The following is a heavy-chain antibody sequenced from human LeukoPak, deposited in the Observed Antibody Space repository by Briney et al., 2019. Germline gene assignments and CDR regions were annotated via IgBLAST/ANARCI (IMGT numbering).Heavy chain of an antibody. CDR3: AREWGSNRYYSDAFNL. Sequence: YYSGSTKYNPSLKSRVTISLDTSKNQFSLKLRSVTAADTAVYYCAREWGSNRYYSDAFNLWGQGTMVTVSS. D-gene: IGHD2/OR15-2a*01. CDR2: YYSGST. V-gene: IGHV4-59*01. J-gene: IGHJ3*01.